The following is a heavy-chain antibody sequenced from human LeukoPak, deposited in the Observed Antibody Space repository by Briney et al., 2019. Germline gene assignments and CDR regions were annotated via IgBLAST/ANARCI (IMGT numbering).Heavy chain of an antibody. Sequence: SETLSLTCTVSGGSISSYYWSWIRQPPRKGLEWIGYIYYSGSTNYNPSLKSRVTISVDTSKNQFSLKLSSVTAADTAVYYCARSSSEYYYDSSGYSQAFDIWGQGTMVTVSS. CDR2: IYYSGST. J-gene: IGHJ3*02. CDR1: GGSISSYY. V-gene: IGHV4-59*01. CDR3: ARSSSEYYYDSSGYSQAFDI. D-gene: IGHD3-22*01.